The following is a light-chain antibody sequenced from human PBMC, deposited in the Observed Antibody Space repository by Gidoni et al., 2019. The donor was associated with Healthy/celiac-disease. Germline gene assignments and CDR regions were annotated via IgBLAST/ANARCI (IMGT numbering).Light chain of an antibody. CDR1: SSDVGGYNY. V-gene: IGLV2-14*01. CDR3: SSYTSSSTLWV. CDR2: DVS. Sequence: QSALTQPDSVSGSPGQSITISCTGTSSDVGGYNYFSWYQQHPGKAPKLMIYDVSNRPSGVSNRFSGSKSGNTASLTISGLQAEDEADYYCSSYTSSSTLWVFGGGTKLTVL. J-gene: IGLJ3*02.